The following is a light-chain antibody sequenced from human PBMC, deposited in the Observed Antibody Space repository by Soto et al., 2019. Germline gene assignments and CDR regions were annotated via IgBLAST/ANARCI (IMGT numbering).Light chain of an antibody. J-gene: IGKJ1*01. CDR1: QSISSW. CDR2: DAS. CDR3: QQYNSYSS. V-gene: IGKV1-5*01. Sequence: DIQMTQSPSTLSASVGDRVTITCRASQSISSWLAWYQQKPGKAPKLLIYDASSLESGVPSRFSGSGSGTELTLTISSLQPDDFATYYCQQYNSYSSFGQGTKVDNK.